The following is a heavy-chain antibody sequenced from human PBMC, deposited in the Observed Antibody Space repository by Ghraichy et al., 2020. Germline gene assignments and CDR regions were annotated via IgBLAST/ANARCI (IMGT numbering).Heavy chain of an antibody. D-gene: IGHD2-15*01. J-gene: IGHJ4*02. CDR1: GFTFSNFV. CDR2: IIGSGSST. Sequence: GESLNISCAASGFTFSNFVMSWVRQAPGKGLEWISGIIGSGSSTYYTDSVKGRFTISRDNSRNTLYLQMDTLRAEDTAIYYCEKDRYCSGSSCYGPFDYWGQGTLVTVSS. CDR3: EKDRYCSGSSCYGPFDY. V-gene: IGHV3-23*01.